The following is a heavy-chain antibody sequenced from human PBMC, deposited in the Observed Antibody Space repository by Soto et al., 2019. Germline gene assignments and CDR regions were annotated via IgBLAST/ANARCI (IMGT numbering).Heavy chain of an antibody. Sequence: GGSLRLSCAASGFTFTTFAMSWVRQPQGRGREWVSAISGSGGSTYYADSVKGRFTISRDNSKNTLYLQMNSLRAEDTAVYYCAKDPKNYDFWSGYPNWFDPWGQGTLVTVSS. V-gene: IGHV3-23*01. J-gene: IGHJ5*02. D-gene: IGHD3-3*01. CDR1: GFTFTTFA. CDR3: AKDPKNYDFWSGYPNWFDP. CDR2: ISGSGGST.